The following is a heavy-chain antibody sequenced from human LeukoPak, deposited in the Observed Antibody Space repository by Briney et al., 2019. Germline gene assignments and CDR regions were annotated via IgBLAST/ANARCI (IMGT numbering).Heavy chain of an antibody. Sequence: GGSLRLSCAASGFTFSSYSMNWVRQAPGKGLEWVSSISSSSSYIYYADSVKGRFTISRDNAKNSLYPQMNSLRAEDTAVYYCARDGSSSSPGRYFDYWGQGTLVTVSS. V-gene: IGHV3-21*01. D-gene: IGHD6-6*01. CDR2: ISSSSSYI. CDR1: GFTFSSYS. CDR3: ARDGSSSSPGRYFDY. J-gene: IGHJ4*02.